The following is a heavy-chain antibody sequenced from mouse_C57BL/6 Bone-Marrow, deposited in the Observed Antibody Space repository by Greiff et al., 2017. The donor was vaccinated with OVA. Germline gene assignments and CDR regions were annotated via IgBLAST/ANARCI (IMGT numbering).Heavy chain of an antibody. J-gene: IGHJ1*03. CDR1: GFSFSSYS. CDR3: TRDGDDEYFDV. Sequence: EVKLMESGEGLVKPGGSLKLSCAASGFSFSSYSMSWVRQTPEKRLEWVAYISSGGDYIYYADTVKGRFAISRDNARNTLYLQMSSLKSEDTAMYYCTRDGDDEYFDVWGTGTTVTVSS. D-gene: IGHD2-13*01. V-gene: IGHV5-9-1*02. CDR2: ISSGGDYI.